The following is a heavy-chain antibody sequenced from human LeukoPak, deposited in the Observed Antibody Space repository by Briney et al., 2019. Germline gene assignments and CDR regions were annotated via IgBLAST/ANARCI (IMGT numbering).Heavy chain of an antibody. V-gene: IGHV4-59*01. CDR1: GGSISRYY. CDR2: IYYSGST. Sequence: PSETLSLTCTVSGGSISRYYWSWIRQPPGKGLEWIGYIYYSGSTNYNPSLKSRVTISVDTSKNQFSLKLSSVTAADTAVYYCARISSRYAFDIWGQGTMVTVSS. CDR3: ARISSRYAFDI. D-gene: IGHD3-16*02. J-gene: IGHJ3*02.